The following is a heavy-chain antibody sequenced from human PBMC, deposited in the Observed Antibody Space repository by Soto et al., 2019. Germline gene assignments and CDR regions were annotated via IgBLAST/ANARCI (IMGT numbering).Heavy chain of an antibody. Sequence: ASXKVCCKAFGYTFTTYGISWVRQAPVQSLEWMGWISAYNGNTNYAQKLQGRVTMTTDTSTSTAYMELRSLRSDDTAVYYCARGRLVTIFGVVIIPFNDYWGQGTLVTVSS. J-gene: IGHJ4*02. CDR3: ARGRLVTIFGVVIIPFNDY. CDR1: GYTFTTYG. V-gene: IGHV1-18*01. D-gene: IGHD3-3*01. CDR2: ISAYNGNT.